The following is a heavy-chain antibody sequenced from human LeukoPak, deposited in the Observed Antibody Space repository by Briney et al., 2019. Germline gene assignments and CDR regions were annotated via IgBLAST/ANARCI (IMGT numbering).Heavy chain of an antibody. CDR2: ISSSGSTI. CDR1: GVTFSSYE. Sequence: GGSLRLSCAPSGVTFSSYEMNWVRQAPGRGLGWVSYISSSGSTIYNADSVKGRFTISRDNDKTSLYLQMNSLRAEDTAVYYCAREEIVVVPAAYYYHMDVWGKGTTVTVSS. CDR3: AREEIVVVPAAYYYHMDV. J-gene: IGHJ6*03. D-gene: IGHD2-2*01. V-gene: IGHV3-48*03.